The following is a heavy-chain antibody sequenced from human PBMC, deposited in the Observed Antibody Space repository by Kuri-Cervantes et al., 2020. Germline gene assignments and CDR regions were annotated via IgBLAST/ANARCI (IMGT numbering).Heavy chain of an antibody. CDR2: IYYSGST. CDR3: ARQGDSSGYQYYFDY. J-gene: IGHJ4*02. Sequence: SETLSLTCTVSGGSISSSSYYWGWIRQPPGKGLEWIGSIYYSGSTYYNPSLKSRVTISVDTSKNQFSLKLSSVTAADTAVYYCARQGDSSGYQYYFDYWGQGTLVTVSS. V-gene: IGHV4-39*01. D-gene: IGHD3-22*01. CDR1: GGSISSSSYY.